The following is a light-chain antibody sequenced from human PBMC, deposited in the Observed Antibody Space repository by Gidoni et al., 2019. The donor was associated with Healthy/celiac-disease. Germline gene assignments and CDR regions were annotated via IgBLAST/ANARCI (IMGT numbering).Light chain of an antibody. V-gene: IGKV3-15*01. CDR2: GAS. CDR1: QRVSSN. CDR3: QQDNNWPRT. Sequence: DIVMTQSPATLSVSPGERATLSCRASQRVSSNLAWYQQKPGQAPRLLIYGASTRATGIPARFSGSGSGTEFTLTISSLQSEDFAVYYCQQDNNWPRTFGRGTKVEIK. J-gene: IGKJ1*01.